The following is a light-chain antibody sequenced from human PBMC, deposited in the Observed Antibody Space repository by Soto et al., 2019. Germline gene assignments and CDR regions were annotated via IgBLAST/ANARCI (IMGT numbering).Light chain of an antibody. Sequence: EILMTQSPATLSVSPGARATLSCRASQSVSSNLAWYQHKPGQAPRLLIYGAYPRATGIQGRFSGSGSGTVFTLTIRSLQSEDFGVYYCKQYNKWPWTVGRGTKVDIK. V-gene: IGKV3-15*01. CDR1: QSVSSN. CDR2: GAY. J-gene: IGKJ1*01. CDR3: KQYNKWPWT.